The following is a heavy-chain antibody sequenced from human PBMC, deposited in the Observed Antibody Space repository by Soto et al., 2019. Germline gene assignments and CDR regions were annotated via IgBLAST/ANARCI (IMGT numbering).Heavy chain of an antibody. V-gene: IGHV4-4*02. CDR3: VQLKSSRVSGWSYFDY. CDR2: IFHTGTT. Sequence: SETLSLTCSVSGASFSGSDWWGWVRQPPGKGLEWIGKIFHTGTTLYNPSLESRLTISVDKSKNHFSLSLTSVTAADTAIYYCVQLKSSRVSGWSYFDYWGQGTMATVSA. D-gene: IGHD6-13*01. J-gene: IGHJ4*02. CDR1: GASFSGSDW.